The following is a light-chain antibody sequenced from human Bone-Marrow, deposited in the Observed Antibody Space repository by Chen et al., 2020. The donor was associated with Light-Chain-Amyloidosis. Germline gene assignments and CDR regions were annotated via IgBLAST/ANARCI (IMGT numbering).Light chain of an antibody. V-gene: IGLV3-25*03. CDR3: QSADSSGTYEVI. CDR2: RDT. CDR1: DLPTKY. J-gene: IGLJ2*01. Sequence: SYELTQPPSVSVSPGQTARITCSGDDLPTKYAYWYQQKPGQAPVLVIHRDTERPSGISERFSCSGSGTTATLTISGVQAEDEADYHCQSADSSGTYEVIFGGGTKLTVL.